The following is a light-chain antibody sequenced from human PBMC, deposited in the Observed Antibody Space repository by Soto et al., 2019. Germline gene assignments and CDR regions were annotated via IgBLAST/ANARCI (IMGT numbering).Light chain of an antibody. J-gene: IGKJ1*01. CDR2: GES. V-gene: IGKV3-20*01. CDR3: QQYGSSPRT. CDR1: QSVSSSY. Sequence: EIVLTQSPGTLSVSPGERVTLSCRASQSVSSSYLAWYQQKPGQAPRLLIYGESSRATGIPDRFSGSGSGTEFTLTISRLEPEDFAVYYCQQYGSSPRTFGQGTKGDIK.